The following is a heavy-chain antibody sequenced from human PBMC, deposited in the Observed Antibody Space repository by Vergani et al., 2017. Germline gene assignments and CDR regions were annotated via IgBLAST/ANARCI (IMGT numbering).Heavy chain of an antibody. CDR3: ARGGDYYGMDV. CDR2: INHSGST. V-gene: IGHV4-34*01. Sequence: QVQLQQWGAGLLKPSETLSLTCAVYGGSFSGYYWSWIRQPPGQGLEWIGEINHSGSTNYNPSLKSRVTISVDTSKNQFSLKLSSVTAADTAVYYWARGGDYYGMDVWGQGTTVTVSS. D-gene: IGHD3-16*01. J-gene: IGHJ6*02. CDR1: GGSFSGYY.